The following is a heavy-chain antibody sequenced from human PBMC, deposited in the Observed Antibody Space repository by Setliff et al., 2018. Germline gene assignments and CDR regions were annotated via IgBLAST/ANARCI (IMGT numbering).Heavy chain of an antibody. Sequence: SETLSLTCTVSGGSISSYYWSWIRQPPGKGLEWIGSIYYSGSTYYNPSLKSRVTISVDTSKNQFSLKLSSVTAADTAVYFCAREARYSSAWYSYYYGMDVWGQGTTVTVSS. CDR1: GGSISSYY. CDR3: AREARYSSAWYSYYYGMDV. V-gene: IGHV4-59*12. D-gene: IGHD6-19*01. CDR2: IYYSGST. J-gene: IGHJ6*02.